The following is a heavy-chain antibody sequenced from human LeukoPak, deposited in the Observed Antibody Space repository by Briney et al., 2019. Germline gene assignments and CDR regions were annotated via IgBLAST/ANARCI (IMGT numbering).Heavy chain of an antibody. V-gene: IGHV1-69*05. J-gene: IGHJ4*02. Sequence: GASVKVSRKASGGTFSSYAISWVRQAPGQGLEWMGRIIPIFGTANYAQKFQGRVTITTDESTSTAYMELSSLRSEDTAVYYCAPDSYYYDSSSGWGQGTLVTVSS. CDR3: APDSYYYDSSSG. D-gene: IGHD3-22*01. CDR2: IIPIFGTA. CDR1: GGTFSSYA.